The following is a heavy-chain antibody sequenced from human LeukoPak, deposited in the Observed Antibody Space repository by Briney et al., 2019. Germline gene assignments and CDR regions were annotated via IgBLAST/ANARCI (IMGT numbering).Heavy chain of an antibody. V-gene: IGHV1-69*10. Sequence: ASVKVSCKASGGTFSTYAISWVRQAPGQGLEWMGGITPILGTANYAQKFQGRVTINADQSTSAAYMELSSLRSEDTAVYYCARGLRVTMIVVVTTKTQYYFDYWGQGTLVTVSS. D-gene: IGHD3-22*01. J-gene: IGHJ4*02. CDR2: ITPILGTA. CDR3: ARGLRVTMIVVVTTKTQYYFDY. CDR1: GGTFSTYA.